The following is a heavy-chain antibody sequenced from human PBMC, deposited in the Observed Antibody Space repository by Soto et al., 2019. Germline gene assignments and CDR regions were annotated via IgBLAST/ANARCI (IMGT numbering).Heavy chain of an antibody. Sequence: GGSLRLSCAASGLTFSSYGMHWVRQAPGKGLEWVAVISYDGSNKNYADTVKGRFTISRDNSKNTVYLQMNSLRAEDTAVYYCAKDTYYHDSSGYYIFDYWGQGTLVTV. CDR2: ISYDGSNK. CDR3: AKDTYYHDSSGYYIFDY. D-gene: IGHD3-22*01. V-gene: IGHV3-30*18. J-gene: IGHJ4*02. CDR1: GLTFSSYG.